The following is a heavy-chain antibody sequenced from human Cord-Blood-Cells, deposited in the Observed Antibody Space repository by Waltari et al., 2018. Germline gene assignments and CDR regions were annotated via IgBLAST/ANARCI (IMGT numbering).Heavy chain of an antibody. D-gene: IGHD7-27*01. V-gene: IGHV4-39*01. CDR3: ASLNWGDFDY. J-gene: IGHJ4*02. CDR2: IYYSGST. CDR1: GGSISSSSYS. Sequence: ESGPGLVKPSETLSLTCPVSGGSISSSSYSWGWIRQPPGKGLEWIGSIYYSGSTYYNPSLKSRVTISVDTSKNQFSLKLSSVTAADTAVYYCASLNWGDFDYWGQGTLVTVSS.